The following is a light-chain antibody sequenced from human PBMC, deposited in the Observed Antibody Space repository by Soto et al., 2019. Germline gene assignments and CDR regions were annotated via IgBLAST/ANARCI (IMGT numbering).Light chain of an antibody. J-gene: IGKJ1*01. CDR1: QSISNS. CDR2: AAS. Sequence: DIQMTQSPSSLSASVGDRVTITCRASQSISNSLNWYQQKPGKAPKLLIYAASSLPSGVPSRFSGSGSGTDFTLTISDLQPADFATYYCQQTYSTPRTXGQGTKVDIK. V-gene: IGKV1-39*01. CDR3: QQTYSTPRT.